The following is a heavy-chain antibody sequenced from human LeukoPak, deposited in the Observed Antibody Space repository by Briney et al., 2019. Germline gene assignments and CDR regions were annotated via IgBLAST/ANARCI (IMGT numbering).Heavy chain of an antibody. V-gene: IGHV3-33*01. CDR3: ARSVSVRYMDV. D-gene: IGHD5/OR15-5a*01. Sequence: GGSLRLSCAASGFTFSSYGMHWVRQAPGKGLEWVAVIWYDGSNKYYADSVKGRFTIPRDNSKNTLYLQMNSLRAEDTAVYYCARSVSVRYMDVWGKGTTVTVSS. CDR1: GFTFSSYG. J-gene: IGHJ6*03. CDR2: IWYDGSNK.